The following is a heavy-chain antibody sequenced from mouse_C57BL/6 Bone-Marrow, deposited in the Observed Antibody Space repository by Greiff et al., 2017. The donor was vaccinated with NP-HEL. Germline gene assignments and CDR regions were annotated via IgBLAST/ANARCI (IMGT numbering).Heavy chain of an antibody. Sequence: VQLKQSGAELARPGASVKLSCKASGYTFTSYGISWVKQRTGQGLEWIGEIYPRSGNTYYNEKFKGKATLTADKSSSTAYMGLRSLTSEDSAVYFCARPGSSYDYYAMDYWGQGTSVTVSS. CDR3: ARPGSSYDYYAMDY. CDR1: GYTFTSYG. CDR2: IYPRSGNT. D-gene: IGHD1-1*01. J-gene: IGHJ4*01. V-gene: IGHV1-81*01.